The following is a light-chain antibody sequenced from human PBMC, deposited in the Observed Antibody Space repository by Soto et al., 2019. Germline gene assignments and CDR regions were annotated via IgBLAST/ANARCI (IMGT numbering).Light chain of an antibody. CDR2: GAS. J-gene: IGKJ4*01. Sequence: EVVLTQSPGTVSLSPGDRATLSCRASQSVSRNYLAWYQQKPGQTPRLLIFGASNRAADIPARFSASGSGTDITLTISGLEPDDCAVYYCQQYDFLPLTVGGGT. V-gene: IGKV3-20*01. CDR1: QSVSRNY. CDR3: QQYDFLPLT.